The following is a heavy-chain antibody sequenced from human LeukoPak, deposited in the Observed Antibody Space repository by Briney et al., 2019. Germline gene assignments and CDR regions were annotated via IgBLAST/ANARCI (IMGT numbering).Heavy chain of an antibody. D-gene: IGHD1-26*01. V-gene: IGHV1-2*02. CDR3: ARARYSGSPNWFDP. Sequence: ASVKVSCKASGGTFSSYAISWVRQAPGQGLEWMGWINPNSGGTNYAQKFQGRVTMTRDTSISTAYMELSRLRSDDTAVYYCARARYSGSPNWFDPWGQGTLVTVSS. J-gene: IGHJ5*02. CDR1: GGTFSSYA. CDR2: INPNSGGT.